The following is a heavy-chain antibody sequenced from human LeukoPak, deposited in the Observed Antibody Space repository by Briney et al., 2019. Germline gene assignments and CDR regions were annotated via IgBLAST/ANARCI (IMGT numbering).Heavy chain of an antibody. J-gene: IGHJ4*02. Sequence: ASVKVSCKASGYTFTSYGISWVRQASGQGLEWMGWISAYNGNTNYAQKLQGRVTMTTDTSTSTAYMELRSLRSDDTAVYYCARVVAVTDLPDYWGQGTLVTVSS. CDR3: ARVVAVTDLPDY. CDR2: ISAYNGNT. CDR1: GYTFTSYG. D-gene: IGHD6-19*01. V-gene: IGHV1-18*01.